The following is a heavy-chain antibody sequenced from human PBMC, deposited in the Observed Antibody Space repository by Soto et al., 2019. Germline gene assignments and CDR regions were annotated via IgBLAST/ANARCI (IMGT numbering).Heavy chain of an antibody. CDR3: AKSGLEQYFFDY. J-gene: IGHJ4*02. V-gene: IGHV4-31*03. CDR1: GGSISRGGYY. Sequence: SETLSLTCTVSGGSISRGGYYWSWIRQHPGKGLEWIGYIYYSGSTYYNPSLKSRVTISVDTSKNQFSVKLSSVTAADTAVYFCAKSGLEQYFFDYWGQGTLVTVSS. CDR2: IYYSGST. D-gene: IGHD6-19*01.